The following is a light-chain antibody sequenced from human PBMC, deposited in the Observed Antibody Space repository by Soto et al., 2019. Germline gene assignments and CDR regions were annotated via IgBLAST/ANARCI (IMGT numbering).Light chain of an antibody. CDR3: QHYGNSTIT. CDR2: GTS. V-gene: IGKV3-20*01. J-gene: IGKJ3*01. Sequence: EIVLTQSPGTLSLSPGERATLSCRASQSFILTSLAWYQQKPGQAPRLLIYGTSVRATGIPDRFSGSGSGTDFTLAISRLEPEDFAVYYCQHYGNSTITFGPGTKVHIK. CDR1: QSFILTS.